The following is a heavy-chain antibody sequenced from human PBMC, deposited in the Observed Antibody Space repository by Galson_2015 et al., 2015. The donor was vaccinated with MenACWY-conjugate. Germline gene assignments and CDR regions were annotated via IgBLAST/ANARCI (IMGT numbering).Heavy chain of an antibody. J-gene: IGHJ3*02. CDR2: IIPIFGTA. CDR1: GGTFSSYA. CDR3: ARFAPGDAFDI. Sequence: SVKVSCKASGGTFSSYAISWVRQAPGQGLEWMGGIIPIFGTANYAQKFQGRVTITADKSTSSAYMELSSLRSEDTAVYYCARFAPGDAFDIWGQGTMVTVSS. V-gene: IGHV1-69*06.